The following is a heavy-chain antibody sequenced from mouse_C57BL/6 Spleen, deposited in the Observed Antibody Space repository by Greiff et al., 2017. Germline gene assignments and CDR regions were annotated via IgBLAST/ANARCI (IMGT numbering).Heavy chain of an antibody. Sequence: EVKLVESGGGLVKPGGSLKLSCAASGFTFSSYTMSWVRQTPEKRLEWVATISGGGGNTYYPDSVKGRITISRDNAKNTLYLQMSSLRSEDTALYYCARHAAFDYWGQGTTLTVSS. CDR1: GFTFSSYT. CDR3: ARHAAFDY. J-gene: IGHJ2*01. CDR2: ISGGGGNT. V-gene: IGHV5-9*01.